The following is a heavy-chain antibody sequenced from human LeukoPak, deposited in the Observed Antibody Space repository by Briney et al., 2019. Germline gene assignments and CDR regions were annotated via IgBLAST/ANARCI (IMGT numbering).Heavy chain of an antibody. CDR1: GFTFSSYV. Sequence: GGSLRLSCAASGFTFSSYVMHWVRQAPGKGLEWVAVISYDGSNKNYADSVKGRFTISRDNSKSTLCLQMNSLRAEDTAVYYCAKQLGYCSDGSCYFPYWGQGTQVTVSS. J-gene: IGHJ4*02. V-gene: IGHV3-30-3*02. D-gene: IGHD2-15*01. CDR2: ISYDGSNK. CDR3: AKQLGYCSDGSCYFPY.